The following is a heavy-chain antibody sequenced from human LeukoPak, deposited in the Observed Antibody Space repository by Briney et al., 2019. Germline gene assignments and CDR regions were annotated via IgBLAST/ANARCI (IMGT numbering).Heavy chain of an antibody. V-gene: IGHV3-21*01. Sequence: GGSLRLSCAASGFTFSSYSMNWVRQAPGKGXXXXXXXXSSSSYIYYADSVKGRFTISRDNAKNSLYLQMNSLRAEDTAVYHCARMPFYGSGSRYYFDYWGQGTLVTVSS. CDR3: ARMPFYGSGSRYYFDY. CDR2: XXSSSSYI. CDR1: GFTFSSYS. D-gene: IGHD3-10*01. J-gene: IGHJ4*02.